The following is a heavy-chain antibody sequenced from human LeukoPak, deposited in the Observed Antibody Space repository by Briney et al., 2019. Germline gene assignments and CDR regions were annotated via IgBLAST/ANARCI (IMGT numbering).Heavy chain of an antibody. J-gene: IGHJ6*03. CDR3: ARVYSSSSGFGYYYYYTDV. Sequence: SETQSLTCTVSGGSISSSSYYWGWIRQPPGKGLEWIGSIYYSGSTYYNPSLKSRVTISVDTSKNQFSLKLSSVTAADTAVYYCARVYSSSSGFGYYYYYTDVWGKGTTVTVSS. D-gene: IGHD6-6*01. V-gene: IGHV4-39*07. CDR1: GGSISSSSYY. CDR2: IYYSGST.